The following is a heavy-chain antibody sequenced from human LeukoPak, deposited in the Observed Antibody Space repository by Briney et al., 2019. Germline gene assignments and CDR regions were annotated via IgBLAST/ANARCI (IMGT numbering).Heavy chain of an antibody. V-gene: IGHV1-69*06. CDR3: ARDRNGKGSGSYSSDY. CDR2: IIPIFGTT. CDR1: GGTFSSYA. J-gene: IGHJ4*02. Sequence: SVTVSCKASGGTFSSYAISWVRQAPGQGVEWMGGIIPIFGTTNYAQKFQGKVTITADKSTSTAYMELSSLRSEDTAVYYCARDRNGKGSGSYSSDYWGQGTLVTVSS. D-gene: IGHD3-10*01.